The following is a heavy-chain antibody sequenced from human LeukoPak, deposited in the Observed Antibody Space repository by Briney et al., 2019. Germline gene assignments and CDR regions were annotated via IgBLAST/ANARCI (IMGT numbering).Heavy chain of an antibody. CDR1: GFSFSNYG. CDR3: AMGGDNYYDSPMGFDI. Sequence: GGTLRLSCAASGFSFSNYGMSWVRQAPGKGLEWVSSISSGGDNTYYADSVRGRFTISRDNSKNTLYLQLNSLRSEDTAVYYCAMGGDNYYDSPMGFDIWGQGTMVTVSS. CDR2: ISSGGDNT. D-gene: IGHD3-22*01. V-gene: IGHV3-23*01. J-gene: IGHJ3*02.